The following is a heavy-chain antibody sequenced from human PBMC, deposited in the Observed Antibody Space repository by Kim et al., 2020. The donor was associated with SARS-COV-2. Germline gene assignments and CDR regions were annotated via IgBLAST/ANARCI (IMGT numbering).Heavy chain of an antibody. Sequence: SETLSLTCAVYGGSFSGYYWSWIRQPPGKGLEWIGEINHSGSTNYNPSLKSRVTISVDTSKNQFSLKLSSVTAADTAVYYCARGKGNRITMIVVVITKANGFDPWGQGTLVTVSS. CDR1: GGSFSGYY. CDR2: INHSGST. D-gene: IGHD3-22*01. V-gene: IGHV4-34*01. CDR3: ARGKGNRITMIVVVITKANGFDP. J-gene: IGHJ5*02.